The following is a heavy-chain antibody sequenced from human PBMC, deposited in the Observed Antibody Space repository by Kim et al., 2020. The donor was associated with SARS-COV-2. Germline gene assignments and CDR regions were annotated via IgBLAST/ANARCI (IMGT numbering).Heavy chain of an antibody. CDR3: AKENGFTIFGVVIRSHFDY. CDR2: ISYDGSNK. D-gene: IGHD3-3*01. Sequence: GGSLRLSCAASGFTFSSYGMHWVRQAQGKGLEWVAVISYDGSNKYYADSVKGRFTISRDNSKNTLYLQMNSLRAEDTAVYYCAKENGFTIFGVVIRSHFDYWGQGTLVTVSS. J-gene: IGHJ4*02. V-gene: IGHV3-30*18. CDR1: GFTFSSYG.